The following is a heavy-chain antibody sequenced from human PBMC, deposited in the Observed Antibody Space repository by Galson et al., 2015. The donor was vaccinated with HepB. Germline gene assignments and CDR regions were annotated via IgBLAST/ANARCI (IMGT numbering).Heavy chain of an antibody. CDR2: ISAYNGDT. CDR1: GYKFTSYG. J-gene: IGHJ3*01. V-gene: IGHV1-18*01. CDR3: ARDGNGYYYVHFDL. D-gene: IGHD3-22*01. Sequence: SVKVSCKASGYKFTSYGISWVRQAPGQGLEWMAWISAYNGDTNYAQKFHGRVTMTTDTSTSTAYMELRSLRSDDTAVYYCARDGNGYYYVHFDLWGLGTMVTVSS.